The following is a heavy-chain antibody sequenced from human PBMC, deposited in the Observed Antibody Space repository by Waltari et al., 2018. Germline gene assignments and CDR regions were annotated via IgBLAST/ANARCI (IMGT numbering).Heavy chain of an antibody. CDR2: ISSSSYDV. CDR3: ARDGGSFDY. CDR1: GFTFSRYA. Sequence: EVQLVESGGGLVKPGGSLRLSCAASGFTFSRYAMTWVRQAPGQGLEWVSSISSSSYDVYYADSVKGRFTISRDNAKNSLFLQVNSLRAEDTALYYCARDGGSFDYWGQGTLVTVSS. D-gene: IGHD3-16*01. V-gene: IGHV3-21*01. J-gene: IGHJ4*02.